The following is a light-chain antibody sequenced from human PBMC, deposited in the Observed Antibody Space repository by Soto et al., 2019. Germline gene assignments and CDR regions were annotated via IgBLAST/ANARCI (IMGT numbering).Light chain of an antibody. Sequence: EIVLTQSPGILSLSPGDRATLSCRASQPLRRTYIAWYQQKLGQAPRVVIYGASNRATGIPDRFSGSGSGTDFSLTISRLEPEDFAVYYCHQYDNAPQTFGQGTKVDIK. J-gene: IGKJ2*01. CDR1: QPLRRTY. CDR3: HQYDNAPQT. CDR2: GAS. V-gene: IGKV3-20*01.